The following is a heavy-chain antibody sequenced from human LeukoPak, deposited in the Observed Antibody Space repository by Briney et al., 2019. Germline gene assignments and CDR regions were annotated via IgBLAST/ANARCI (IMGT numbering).Heavy chain of an antibody. CDR1: GGSISTYY. D-gene: IGHD2-2*01. V-gene: IGHV4-59*01. CDR3: AVYCSSTGCYGNWFDP. Sequence: SETLSLTCTVSGGSISTYYGNWIRQAPGKGLEWIGYIYYSGSTNYNPSLKSRVTMSVDTSRNQFSLKLSSVTAADTAVYYCAVYCSSTGCYGNWFDPWGQGTLVTVSS. CDR2: IYYSGST. J-gene: IGHJ5*02.